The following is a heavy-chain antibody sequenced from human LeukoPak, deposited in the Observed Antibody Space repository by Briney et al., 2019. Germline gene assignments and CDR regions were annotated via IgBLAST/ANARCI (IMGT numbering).Heavy chain of an antibody. J-gene: IGHJ4*02. CDR3: VRDETYGIYINFDF. D-gene: IGHD4-17*01. CDR1: GYSFVLHG. Sequence: ASVKVSCKASGYSFVLHGISWVRQVPGQGLEWMGWVSTYDGNTEYAQNFQGRVSMTIDTSTSTAYMDLRSLRSDDTAVYFCVRDETYGIYINFDFWGQGTLVTVSS. CDR2: VSTYDGNT. V-gene: IGHV1-18*01.